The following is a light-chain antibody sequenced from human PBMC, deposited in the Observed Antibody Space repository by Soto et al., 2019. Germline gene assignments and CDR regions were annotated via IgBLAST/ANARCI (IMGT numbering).Light chain of an antibody. CDR2: DAS. CDR3: QQYNSYSRT. J-gene: IGKJ1*01. CDR1: QGIGSA. Sequence: AAQLTQSPSSLSASVGDRVTISCRASQGIGSALAWYQQKPGKAPKVLIYDASSLKSGVPSRFSGSGSGTEFTLTISSLQPDDFATYYCQQYNSYSRTFGQGTKVDIK. V-gene: IGKV1-13*02.